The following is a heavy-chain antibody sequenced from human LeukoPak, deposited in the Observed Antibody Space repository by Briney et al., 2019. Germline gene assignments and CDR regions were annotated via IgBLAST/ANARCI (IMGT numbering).Heavy chain of an antibody. CDR1: GFTFSTYG. V-gene: IGHV3-33*01. J-gene: IGHJ4*02. D-gene: IGHD3-22*01. Sequence: PGGSLRLSCAASGFTFSTYGMHWVCQAPGKGLEWVAVIWYDGSNKYYADSVKGRFTISRDNSKNTLYLQMNSLRAEDTALYYCATDPYYFDSSGLLTPYYFDYWGQGTLVTVSS. CDR3: ATDPYYFDSSGLLTPYYFDY. CDR2: IWYDGSNK.